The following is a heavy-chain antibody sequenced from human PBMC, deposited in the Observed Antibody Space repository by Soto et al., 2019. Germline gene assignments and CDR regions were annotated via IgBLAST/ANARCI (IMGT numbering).Heavy chain of an antibody. CDR1: GGSFSGYY. J-gene: IGHJ6*02. CDR3: ARARWVSLTYYSGMDV. D-gene: IGHD3-9*01. Sequence: SETLSLTCAVYGGSFSGYYWSWLRQPPGKGLEWIGEINHSGSTNYNPSLKSRVTISVDTSKNQFSLKLSSVTAADTAVYYCARARWVSLTYYSGMDVWGQGTTVTVS. V-gene: IGHV4-34*01. CDR2: INHSGST.